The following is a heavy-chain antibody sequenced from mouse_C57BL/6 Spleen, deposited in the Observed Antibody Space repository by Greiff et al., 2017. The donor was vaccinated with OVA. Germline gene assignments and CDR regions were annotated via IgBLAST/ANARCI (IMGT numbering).Heavy chain of an antibody. J-gene: IGHJ2*01. CDR1: GYAFSSSW. CDR3: ARAGTAQATDYFDY. V-gene: IGHV1-82*01. CDR2: IYPGDGDT. Sequence: VQLQQSGPELVKPGASVKISCKASGYAFSSSWMNWVKQRPGKGLEWIGRIYPGDGDTNYNGKFKGKATLTADKSSSPAYMQLSSLTAEDSAVYFCARAGTAQATDYFDYWGQGTTLTVSS. D-gene: IGHD3-2*02.